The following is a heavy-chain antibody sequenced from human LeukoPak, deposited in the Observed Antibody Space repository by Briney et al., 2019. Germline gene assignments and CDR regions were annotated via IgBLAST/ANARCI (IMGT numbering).Heavy chain of an antibody. CDR3: ARDPGYCSGGSCQYYYYYYMDV. Sequence: PGGSLRLSCAASGFTFSSYSMNWVRQAPGKGLEWVSSISSSSSCIYYAGSVKGRFTISRDNAKNSLYLQMNSLRAEDTAVYYCARDPGYCSGGSCQYYYYYYMDVWGKGTTVTVSS. D-gene: IGHD2-15*01. V-gene: IGHV3-21*01. J-gene: IGHJ6*03. CDR2: ISSSSSCI. CDR1: GFTFSSYS.